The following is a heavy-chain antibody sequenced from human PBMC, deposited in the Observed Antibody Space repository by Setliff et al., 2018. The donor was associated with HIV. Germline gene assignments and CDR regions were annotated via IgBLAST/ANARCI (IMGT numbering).Heavy chain of an antibody. J-gene: IGHJ1*01. CDR2: INEDGNKK. CDR3: TKGGRRYYFQY. D-gene: IGHD1-1*01. Sequence: PGGSLRLSCATSRFSFSTFWVTWVRQAPGKGLEWIANINEDGNKKYHAASVWGRFTISTDNAKNSLSLQMNSLRAEDTAVYYCTKGGRRYYFQYWGQGTLVTVSS. CDR1: RFSFSTFW. V-gene: IGHV3-7*03.